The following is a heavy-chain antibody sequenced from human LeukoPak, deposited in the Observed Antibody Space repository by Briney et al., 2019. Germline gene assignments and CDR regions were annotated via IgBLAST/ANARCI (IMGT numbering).Heavy chain of an antibody. CDR1: GYTFIGHY. V-gene: IGHV1-2*02. CDR3: ARAGGTGDYVLEALDI. D-gene: IGHD2-8*02. CDR2: MNPKSGGT. J-gene: IGHJ3*02. Sequence: ASMKVSCKASGYTFIGHYIHWVRQAPGQGLEWMGWMNPKSGGTEYAQKFRGRVTMTRDTSIATAYMELTRLTSDDTAVYYCARAGGTGDYVLEALDIWGQGTIVIVSS.